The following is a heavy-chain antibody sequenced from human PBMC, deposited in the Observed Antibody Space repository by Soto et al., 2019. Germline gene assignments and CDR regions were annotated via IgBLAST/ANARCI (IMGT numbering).Heavy chain of an antibody. CDR1: GGSISSGDYY. J-gene: IGHJ4*02. V-gene: IGHV4-30-4*01. Sequence: SETLSLTCTVSGGSISSGDYYWSWIRQPPGKGLEWIGYIYYSGSTYYNPSLKSRVTISVDTSKNQFSLKLSSVTAADTAVYYCARDWSEDSSGSVGYFDYWGQGTLVTVSS. CDR3: ARDWSEDSSGSVGYFDY. CDR2: IYYSGST. D-gene: IGHD3-22*01.